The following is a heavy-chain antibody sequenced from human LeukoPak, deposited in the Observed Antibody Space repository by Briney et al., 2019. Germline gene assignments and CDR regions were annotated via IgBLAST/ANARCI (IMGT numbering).Heavy chain of an antibody. D-gene: IGHD2-21*02. J-gene: IGHJ3*02. CDR1: GGSISSYY. CDR2: IYYSGST. CDR3: ARDVTSGAFDI. Sequence: SETLSLTCTDSGGSISSYYWSWIRQPPGKGLEWIGYIYYSGSTNYNPSLKSRVTISVDTSKNQFSLRLSSVTAADTAVYYCARDVTSGAFDIWGQGTMVTVSS. V-gene: IGHV4-59*01.